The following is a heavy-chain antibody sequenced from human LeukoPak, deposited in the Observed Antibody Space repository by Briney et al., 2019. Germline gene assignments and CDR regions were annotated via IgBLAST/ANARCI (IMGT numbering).Heavy chain of an antibody. D-gene: IGHD1-26*01. CDR1: GFTFSSYA. V-gene: IGHV3-23*01. CDR3: AKDRRDSGSYWPLCY. J-gene: IGHJ4*02. Sequence: GGSLRLSCAASGFTFSSYAMSWVRQAPGKGLEWVSAISGSGGSTYYADSVKGRFTISRDNSKNTLYLQMNSLRAEDTAVYYCAKDRRDSGSYWPLCYWGQGTLATVSS. CDR2: ISGSGGST.